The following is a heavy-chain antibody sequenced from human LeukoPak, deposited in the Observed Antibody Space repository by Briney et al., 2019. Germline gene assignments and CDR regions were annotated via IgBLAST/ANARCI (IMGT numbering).Heavy chain of an antibody. CDR1: GFTFSSCA. CDR3: AKAHSYTSSWYLY. D-gene: IGHD6-13*01. J-gene: IGHJ4*02. V-gene: IGHV3-23*01. CDR2: ISGDGAGT. Sequence: GGSLRLSCAASGFTFSSCAISWVRQAPGKGLEWVSGISGDGAGTYYADSVKGRFTISRDNSKNTLYLQMNSLRAEDTAVYYCAKAHSYTSSWYLYWGQGTLVTVSS.